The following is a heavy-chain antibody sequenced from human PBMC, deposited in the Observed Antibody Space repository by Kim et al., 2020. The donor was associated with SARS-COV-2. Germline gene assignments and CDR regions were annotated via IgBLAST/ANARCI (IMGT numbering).Heavy chain of an antibody. J-gene: IGHJ4*02. V-gene: IGHV3-11*06. CDR3: ARGYYDSSGYYHYFDY. D-gene: IGHD3-22*01. Sequence: SVKDRFTSSRDNSKNSLYLQMNSLRAEDTAVYYCARGYYDSSGYYHYFDYWGQGTLVTVSS.